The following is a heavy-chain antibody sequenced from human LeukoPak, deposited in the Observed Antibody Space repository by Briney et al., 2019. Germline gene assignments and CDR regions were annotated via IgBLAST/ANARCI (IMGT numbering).Heavy chain of an antibody. J-gene: IGHJ4*02. Sequence: SETLSLTCTVSGGSISSYYWSWIRQPPGKGLEWIGYIYYSGSTNYNPSLESRVTMSVDSSRNQFSLKLNSVTATDTAVYFCARRAYSYGSEFDFWGQGILVTVSS. CDR3: ARRAYSYGSEFDF. D-gene: IGHD5-18*01. CDR1: GGSISSYY. CDR2: IYYSGST. V-gene: IGHV4-59*08.